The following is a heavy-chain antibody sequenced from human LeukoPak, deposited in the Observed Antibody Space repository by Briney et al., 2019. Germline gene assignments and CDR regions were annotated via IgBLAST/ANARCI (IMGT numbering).Heavy chain of an antibody. V-gene: IGHV3-33*01. CDR2: IWYDGSNK. CDR3: AREARYCSSTSCSFDH. Sequence: GRSLRLSCAASGFTFSSYGMHWVRQAPGKGLEWVAVIWYDGSNKYYVDSVKGRFTISRDNSKNTLYLQMNSLRAEDTAVYSCAREARYCSSTSCSFDHWGQGTLVTVSS. CDR1: GFTFSSYG. J-gene: IGHJ4*02. D-gene: IGHD2-2*01.